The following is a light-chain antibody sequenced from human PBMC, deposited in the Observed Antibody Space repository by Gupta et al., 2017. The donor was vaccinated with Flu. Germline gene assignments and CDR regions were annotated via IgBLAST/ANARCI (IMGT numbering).Light chain of an antibody. CDR2: EDS. CDR1: SSDVGNYNL. V-gene: IGLV2-23*01. J-gene: IGLJ2*01. Sequence: QSAPTQPASVSGSPGQSITISCTGTSSDVGNYNLVSWYQQYPGKVPKLIIYEDSERPSGVSNRFSSSRSGNTASLTISGLQAEDEADYYCCSYAGSVLFGGGTKVTVL. CDR3: CSYAGSVL.